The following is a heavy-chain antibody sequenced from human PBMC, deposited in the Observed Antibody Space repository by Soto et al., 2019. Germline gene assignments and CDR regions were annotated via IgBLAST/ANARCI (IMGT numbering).Heavy chain of an antibody. V-gene: IGHV4-59*01. CDR3: ARLQPTSGHWAFDY. CDR1: GASISSYY. Sequence: QVQLQESGPGLVKPSETLSLTCTVSGASISSYYWSWIRQPPGKGLEWIGYIYYSGSTNYNPSLKSRVTISVDTSKNQFSLKLSSVTATDTAVSYFARLQPTSGHWAFDYWGKGTMVTVSS. D-gene: IGHD5-18*01. J-gene: IGHJ4*02. CDR2: IYYSGST.